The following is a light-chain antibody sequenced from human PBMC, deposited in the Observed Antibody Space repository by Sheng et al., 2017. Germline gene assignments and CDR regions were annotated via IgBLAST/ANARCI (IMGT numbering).Light chain of an antibody. Sequence: EIVMTQSPATLSVSPGERVIFSCRASQSIANSLAWYQQKPGQAPRLLIYDASTRATGVPARFSGSGSGTEYTLTISSLQSEDFALYYCQHYNSWPWTFGPGTE. CDR1: QSIANS. CDR2: DAS. V-gene: IGKV3-15*01. J-gene: IGKJ3*01. CDR3: QHYNSWPWT.